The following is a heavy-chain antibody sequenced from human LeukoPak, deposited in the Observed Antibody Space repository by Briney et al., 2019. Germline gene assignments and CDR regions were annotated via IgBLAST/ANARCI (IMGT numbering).Heavy chain of an antibody. CDR1: GGSISSGSYY. J-gene: IGHJ3*02. V-gene: IGHV4-61*02. CDR3: ARPVGRGAFDI. D-gene: IGHD1-26*01. CDR2: IYTSGST. Sequence: SETLSLTCTVSGGSISSGSYYWSWIRQPAGKGLEWIGRIYTSGSTNYNPSLKSRVTISVDTSKNQFSLKLTSVTAADTAVYYCARPVGRGAFDIWGQGTMVIVSS.